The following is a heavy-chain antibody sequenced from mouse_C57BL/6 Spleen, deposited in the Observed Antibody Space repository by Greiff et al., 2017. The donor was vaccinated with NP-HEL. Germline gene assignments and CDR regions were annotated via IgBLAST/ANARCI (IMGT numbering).Heavy chain of an antibody. CDR3: ARSGDGHYFDY. CDR2: INPNNGGT. J-gene: IGHJ2*01. Sequence: VQLQQSGPELVKPGASVKISCKASGYTSTDYYMNWVKQNHGKSLEWIGDINPNNGGTSYNQKFKGKATLTVDKSSSTAYMELRSLTSEDSAVYYCARSGDGHYFDYWGQGTTLTVSS. D-gene: IGHD1-1*01. CDR1: GYTSTDYY. V-gene: IGHV1-26*01.